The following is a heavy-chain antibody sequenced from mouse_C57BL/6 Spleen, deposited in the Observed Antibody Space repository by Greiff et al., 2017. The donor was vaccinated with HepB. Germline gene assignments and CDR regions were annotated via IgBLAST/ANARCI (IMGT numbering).Heavy chain of an antibody. D-gene: IGHD2-3*01. V-gene: IGHV5-9*01. Sequence: DVHLVESGGGLVKPGGSLKLSCAASGFTFSSYTMSWVRQTPEKRLEWVATISGGGGNTYYPDSVKGRFTISRDNAKNTLYLQMSSLRSEDTALYYFARLDGYYAAMDYWGQGTSVTVSS. CDR1: GFTFSSYT. CDR2: ISGGGGNT. J-gene: IGHJ4*01. CDR3: ARLDGYYAAMDY.